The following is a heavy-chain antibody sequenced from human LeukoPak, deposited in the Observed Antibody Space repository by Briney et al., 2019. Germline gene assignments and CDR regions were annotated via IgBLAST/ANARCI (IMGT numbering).Heavy chain of an antibody. CDR1: GGSISSYY. Sequence: SETLSLTCTVSGGSISSYYWSRIRQPAGKGLEWIGRIYTSGSTNYNPSLKSRVTMSVGTSKNQFSLKLSSVTAADTVVYYCARVGAARGFDYWGQGTLVTVSS. D-gene: IGHD6-6*01. V-gene: IGHV4-4*07. CDR2: IYTSGST. CDR3: ARVGAARGFDY. J-gene: IGHJ4*02.